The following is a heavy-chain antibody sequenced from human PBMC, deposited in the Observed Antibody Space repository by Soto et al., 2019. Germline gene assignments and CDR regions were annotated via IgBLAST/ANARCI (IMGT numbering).Heavy chain of an antibody. CDR2: ISHRGNT. CDR3: ARYRFPATWSKFDY. V-gene: IGHV4-31*11. D-gene: IGHD3-16*02. CDR1: GVYISSDAYY. Sequence: QVQLQESGPGLVKPSQTLSLTCAVSGVYISSDAYYWSWIRQHPGKGLEWIGHISHRGNTYYNPSLKSRVTLSVDTSQNQFFLRLTSVTAADTAVYYCARYRFPATWSKFDYWGQGTLVAVSS. J-gene: IGHJ4*02.